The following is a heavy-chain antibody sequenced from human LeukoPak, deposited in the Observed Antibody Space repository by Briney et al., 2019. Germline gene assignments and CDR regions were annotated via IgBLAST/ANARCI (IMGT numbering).Heavy chain of an antibody. V-gene: IGHV1-2*02. D-gene: IGHD6-19*01. Sequence: GASVKVSCKASGYTFTGYYMHWVRQAPGQGLEWMGWINPNSGGTNYAQKFQGRVTMTRDTSISTAYMELSRLRSDDTAVYYCARDKARIAVAGREYYFDYWGQGTLVTVSS. CDR1: GYTFTGYY. CDR2: INPNSGGT. J-gene: IGHJ4*02. CDR3: ARDKARIAVAGREYYFDY.